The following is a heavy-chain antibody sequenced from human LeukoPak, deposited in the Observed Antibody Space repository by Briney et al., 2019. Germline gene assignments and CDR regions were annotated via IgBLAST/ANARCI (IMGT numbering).Heavy chain of an antibody. J-gene: IGHJ4*02. CDR3: ARVNYYLYYFDY. Sequence: PGGSLRLSCAASGFTVSSNYMSWVRQAPGKGLEWVSVIYSGGSTYYADSVKGRFTVSRDNSKNTLYLQMNSLRAEDTAVYYCARVNYYLYYFDYWGQRTLVTVSS. CDR2: IYSGGST. D-gene: IGHD3-22*01. CDR1: GFTVSSNY. V-gene: IGHV3-53*01.